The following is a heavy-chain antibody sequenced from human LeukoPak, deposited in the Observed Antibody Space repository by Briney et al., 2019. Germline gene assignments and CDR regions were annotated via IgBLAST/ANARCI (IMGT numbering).Heavy chain of an antibody. CDR3: AGDPTRPPAVYMDV. D-gene: IGHD6-6*01. CDR1: GFTVSSNY. Sequence: TGGSLRLSCAASGFTVSSNYMNWVRQAPGKGLEWVSVIYSGGSTYYADSVKGRFTISRDNSKNTLYLQMNSLRAEDTAVYYCAGDPTRPPAVYMDVWGKGTTVTVSS. CDR2: IYSGGST. V-gene: IGHV3-53*01. J-gene: IGHJ6*03.